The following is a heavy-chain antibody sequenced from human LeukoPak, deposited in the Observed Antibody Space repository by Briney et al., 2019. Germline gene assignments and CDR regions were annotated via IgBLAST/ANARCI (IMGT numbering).Heavy chain of an antibody. J-gene: IGHJ4*02. Sequence: GGSLRLSCTASGFTFSSYSLNWVRQATGKGLEWVSAIGTAGDTYYPGSVKGRFTISRENAKNSLYLQMNSLRAGDTAVYYCAREGQHEGFDYWGQGTLVTVSS. CDR3: AREGQHEGFDY. CDR1: GFTFSSYS. CDR2: IGTAGDT. V-gene: IGHV3-13*01.